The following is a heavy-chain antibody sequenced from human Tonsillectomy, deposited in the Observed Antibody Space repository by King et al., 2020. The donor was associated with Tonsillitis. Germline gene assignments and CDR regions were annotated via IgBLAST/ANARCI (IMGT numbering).Heavy chain of an antibody. Sequence: VQLVESGGGLVQPGGSLRLSCAASGFNFSRYAMSWVRQAPGKGLEWVSGITGDGVSTYYADSVKGRFTISRDNSKNTLYLQMNSLRAEDTAVYYCAKNIRYCSGGRCFYYFYMDVWGEGTTVTVSS. CDR1: GFNFSRYA. CDR2: ITGDGVST. D-gene: IGHD2-15*01. CDR3: AKNIRYCSGGRCFYYFYMDV. J-gene: IGHJ6*03. V-gene: IGHV3-23*04.